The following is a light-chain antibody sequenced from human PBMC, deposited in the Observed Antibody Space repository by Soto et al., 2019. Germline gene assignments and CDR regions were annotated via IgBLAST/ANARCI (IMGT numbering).Light chain of an antibody. J-gene: IGKJ2*01. CDR1: QSVSSNY. CDR3: QQYGSSPEYT. V-gene: IGKV3-20*01. Sequence: EIVLTQSPGTLSLSPGERATLSCRASQSVSSNYLAWYQQKPGQAPRLLIYGASSRATGIPDRFSDSVSGTDFTLTISRLEPEDFAVYYCQQYGSSPEYTFGQGTKLEIK. CDR2: GAS.